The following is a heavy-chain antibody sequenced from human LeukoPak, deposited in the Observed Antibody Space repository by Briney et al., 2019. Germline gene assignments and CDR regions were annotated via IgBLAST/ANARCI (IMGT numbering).Heavy chain of an antibody. CDR3: ARGGPLWFGELSYFDY. CDR1: GGSISSGGYS. Sequence: SQTLSLTCAVSGGSISSGGYSWSWIRQPPGKGLEWIGYIYHSGGTYYNPSLESRVTISVDRSKNQFSLKLSSVTAADTAVYYCARGGPLWFGELSYFDYWGQGTLVTVSS. CDR2: IYHSGGT. V-gene: IGHV4-30-2*01. D-gene: IGHD3-10*01. J-gene: IGHJ4*02.